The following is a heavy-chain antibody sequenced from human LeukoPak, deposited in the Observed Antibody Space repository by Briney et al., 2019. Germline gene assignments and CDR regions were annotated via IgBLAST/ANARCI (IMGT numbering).Heavy chain of an antibody. V-gene: IGHV4-30-2*01. CDR3: ARGGGGESMDV. CDR1: GGSISSGGYS. Sequence: SETLSLTCAVSGGSISSGGYSWSWIRQPPGKGLEWIGYIYHSGGTYYNPSLKSRVTISVDRSKNQFSLKLSSVTAADTAVYYGARGGGGESMDVWGKGTTVTVSS. CDR2: IYHSGGT. J-gene: IGHJ6*03. D-gene: IGHD3-16*01.